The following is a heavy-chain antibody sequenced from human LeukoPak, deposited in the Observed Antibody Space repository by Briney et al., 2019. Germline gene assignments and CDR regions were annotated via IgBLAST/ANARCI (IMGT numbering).Heavy chain of an antibody. CDR3: ARGDTAMVPLDY. CDR2: IIPIFGTA. CDR1: GGTFSSYA. Sequence: EASVKVSCKASGGTFSSYAISWVRQAPGQGLEWMGGIIPIFGTANYAQKFQGRVTITADESTSTAYMELSSLRSEDTAVYYCARGDTAMVPLDYWGQGTLVTVSS. D-gene: IGHD5-18*01. J-gene: IGHJ4*02. V-gene: IGHV1-69*13.